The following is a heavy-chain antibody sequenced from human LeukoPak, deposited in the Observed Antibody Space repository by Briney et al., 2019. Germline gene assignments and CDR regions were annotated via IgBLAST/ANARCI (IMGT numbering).Heavy chain of an antibody. CDR1: GGSISSSSYY. CDR3: ARDRLIAVAGTYYFDY. V-gene: IGHV4-39*07. J-gene: IGHJ4*02. CDR2: IYYSGST. Sequence: SETLSLTCTVSGGSISSSSYYWGWIRQPPGRGLEWIGSIYYSGSTYYNPFLKSRVTISVDTSKNQFSLKLSSVTAADTAVYYCARDRLIAVAGTYYFDYWGQGTLVTVSS. D-gene: IGHD6-19*01.